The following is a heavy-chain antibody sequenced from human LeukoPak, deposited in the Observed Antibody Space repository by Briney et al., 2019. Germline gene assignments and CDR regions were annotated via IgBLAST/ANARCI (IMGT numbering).Heavy chain of an antibody. Sequence: GGSLRLSCAASGFTFSSYDIHWVRQATGKGLEWVSGIGTAGEIYYPGSVKGRFNISREKAKKSLYLQMNSLRAGDTAVYYCARAAYSSTWYSRYFDLWGRGTLVTVSS. V-gene: IGHV3-13*01. CDR1: GFTFSSYD. CDR2: IGTAGEI. CDR3: ARAAYSSTWYSRYFDL. J-gene: IGHJ2*01. D-gene: IGHD6-13*01.